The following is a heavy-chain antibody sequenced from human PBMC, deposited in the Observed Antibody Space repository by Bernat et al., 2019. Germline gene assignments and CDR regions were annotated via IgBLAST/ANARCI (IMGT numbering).Heavy chain of an antibody. CDR3: ARDYYDSGNYVLGRMIDS. J-gene: IGHJ4*02. Sequence: QVQLVVSGGGVVQPGRSLRLSCAAFGFPFSGFGMHWVRQAPGKGPVWVAVLWCDGSNKYYADSGKGRFIISRDNSNNTVFLQMNGLRADDTAIYCWARDYYDSGNYVLGRMIDSWGQGTLVTVSS. V-gene: IGHV3-33*01. CDR2: LWCDGSNK. CDR1: GFPFSGFG. D-gene: IGHD3-22*01.